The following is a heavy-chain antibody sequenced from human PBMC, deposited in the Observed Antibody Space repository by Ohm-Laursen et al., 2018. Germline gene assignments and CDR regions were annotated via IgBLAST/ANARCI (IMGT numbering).Heavy chain of an antibody. J-gene: IGHJ5*02. V-gene: IGHV3-23*01. CDR1: GFTFSSYA. D-gene: IGHD3-10*01. CDR2: ISASGGST. CDR3: AREGFGDNLRGWIDP. Sequence: GSLRLSCAASGFTFSSYAMSWVRQAPGKGLEWVSGISASGGSTYYADSVKGRFTVSRDNSKNMLYLQMNSLRVEDTAVYSCAREGFGDNLRGWIDPWGQGTLVIVSS.